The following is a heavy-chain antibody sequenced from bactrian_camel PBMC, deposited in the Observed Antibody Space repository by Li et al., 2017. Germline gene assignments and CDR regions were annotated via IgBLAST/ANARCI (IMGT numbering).Heavy chain of an antibody. J-gene: IGHJ4*01. V-gene: IGHV3S1*01. CDR3: AEDWGRCYVIGKVDLGRIDH. Sequence: VQLVESGGGLVQPGGSLRLSCVASGVDFKSRWMHWVRQAPGAALGMVARIAPSGRTPFYAPSVKGRFTISQDNAKNTVYLQMDNLQSEDTAMYYCAEDWGRCYVIGKVDLGRIDHWGLGTQVTVS. D-gene: IGHD1*01. CDR1: GVDFKSRW. CDR2: IAPSGRTP.